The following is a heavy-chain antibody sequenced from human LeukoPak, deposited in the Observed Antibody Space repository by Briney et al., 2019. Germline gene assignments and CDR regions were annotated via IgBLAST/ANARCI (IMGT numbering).Heavy chain of an antibody. D-gene: IGHD2-2*01. J-gene: IGHJ6*03. V-gene: IGHV3-15*05. CDR3: TTLRYCTSSSCPRKRYYMDV. CDR1: GFTFSTYA. CDR2: IKDRGDGGTT. Sequence: PGGSLRLSCAASGFTFSTYAVNWVRQAPGKGLEWVGHIKDRGDGGTTDYAAPVKGRFTISRDDSMNTVDLQMNSLKTEDAAVYYCTTLRYCTSSSCPRKRYYMDVWGKGTTVTVSS.